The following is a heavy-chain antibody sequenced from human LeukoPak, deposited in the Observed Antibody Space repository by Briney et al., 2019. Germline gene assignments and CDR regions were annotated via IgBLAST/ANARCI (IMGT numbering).Heavy chain of an antibody. J-gene: IGHJ4*02. V-gene: IGHV4-34*01. CDR2: INHSGST. Sequence: SETLSLTCAVYGGSFSGYYWSWIRQPPGKGLEWIGEINHSGSTNYNPSLKSRVTISVDTSKNQLSLKLSSVTAADTAVYYCARTRPYSSSWYDYWGQGTLVTVSS. CDR3: ARTRPYSSSWYDY. CDR1: GGSFSGYY. D-gene: IGHD6-13*01.